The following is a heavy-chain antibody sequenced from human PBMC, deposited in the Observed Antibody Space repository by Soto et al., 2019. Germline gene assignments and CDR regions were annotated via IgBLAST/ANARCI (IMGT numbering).Heavy chain of an antibody. CDR2: IYPGDSDT. D-gene: IGHD3-10*01. V-gene: IGHV5-51*01. Sequence: PGGSLKISCSGSGYSFTSYWIGWVRQMPWKGLEWMGIIYPGDSDTRYSPSFQGQVTISADKSISTAYLQWSSLKASDTAMYYCARRKGTMVRGLYYYYGMDVWGQGTTVTVSS. CDR3: ARRKGTMVRGLYYYYGMDV. CDR1: GYSFTSYW. J-gene: IGHJ6*02.